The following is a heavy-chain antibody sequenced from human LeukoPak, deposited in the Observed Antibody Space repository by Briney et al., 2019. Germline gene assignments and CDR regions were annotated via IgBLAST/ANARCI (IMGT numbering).Heavy chain of an antibody. J-gene: IGHJ5*02. CDR1: GFTFSSYG. CDR3: ARNRGYTYDYDSFDP. CDR2: ITHDGSEV. D-gene: IGHD5-18*01. V-gene: IGHV3-30*19. Sequence: GGSLRLSCAASGFTFSSYGMYWVRQAPGKGLECVAFITHDGSEVYYADSVKGRFTISRDNSRDTLYLQVNSLRGDDTAIYYCARNRGYTYDYDSFDPWGQGTLVTVSS.